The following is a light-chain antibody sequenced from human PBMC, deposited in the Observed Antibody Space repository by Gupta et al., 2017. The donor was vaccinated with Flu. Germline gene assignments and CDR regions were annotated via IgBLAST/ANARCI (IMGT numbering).Light chain of an antibody. Sequence: SCIRASSDIGGYDYVSWYQQHPGNAPKLMLFGVSRRPAGISDRFSGSRSGNAASLTISGLLAEDEAFYYCSSYTNANTVVVFGGGTKVTVL. CDR2: GVS. V-gene: IGLV2-14*01. J-gene: IGLJ2*01. CDR3: SSYTNANTVVV. CDR1: SSDIGGYDY.